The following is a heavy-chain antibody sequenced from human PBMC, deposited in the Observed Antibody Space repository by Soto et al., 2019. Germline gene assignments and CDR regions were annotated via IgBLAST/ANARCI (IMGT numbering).Heavy chain of an antibody. CDR3: ASSFRGGSGSYYNEF. CDR1: GYTFTSYG. Sequence: QVQLVQSGAEVKKPGASVKVSCKASGYTFTSYGISWVRQAPGQGLEWMGWISAYNGNTNYAQKLQGRVTMTTNTTTSTAYMELRSLRCDDTAVSYCASSFRGGSGSYYNEFWGQGTLVTVSS. CDR2: ISAYNGNT. V-gene: IGHV1-18*01. J-gene: IGHJ4*02. D-gene: IGHD3-10*01.